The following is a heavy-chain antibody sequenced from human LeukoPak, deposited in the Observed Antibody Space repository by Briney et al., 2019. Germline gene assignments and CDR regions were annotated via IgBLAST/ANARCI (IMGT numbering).Heavy chain of an antibody. Sequence: PSETPSLTCTVSGGSISSADYYWTWIRQPPGKGLEWIGYISHSGGTYYNSPLLSRVTISADTSKNQFFLTLGSVTAADTAVYFCARDHKALGAAAKKDALDFWGQGTAVIVSS. CDR1: GGSISSADYY. CDR2: ISHSGGT. J-gene: IGHJ3*01. CDR3: ARDHKALGAAAKKDALDF. V-gene: IGHV4-30-2*01. D-gene: IGHD6-13*01.